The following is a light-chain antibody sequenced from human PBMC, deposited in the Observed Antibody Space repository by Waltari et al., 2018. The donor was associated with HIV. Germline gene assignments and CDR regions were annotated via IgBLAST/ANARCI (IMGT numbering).Light chain of an antibody. J-gene: IGLJ1*01. CDR2: EVS. CDR1: SSAVGGYNY. V-gene: IGLV2-14*01. CDR3: SSYTSSSTPYV. Sequence: QSALTQPASVSGSPGQSITISCTGTSSAVGGYNYVSWYQQHPGKAPKLMIYEVSNRPSGVSNRFSGSKSGNTASLTISGLQAEDEADYYCSSYTSSSTPYVFGTGTKVTVL.